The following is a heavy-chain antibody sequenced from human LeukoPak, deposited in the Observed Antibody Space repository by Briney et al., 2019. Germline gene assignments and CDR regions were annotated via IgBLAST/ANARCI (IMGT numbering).Heavy chain of an antibody. CDR1: GFTFSSYS. D-gene: IGHD3-10*01. J-gene: IGHJ3*02. V-gene: IGHV3-21*01. Sequence: GGSLRLSCTASGFTFSSYSINWVRQAPGKGLEWVSSISTSSSYIYYADSVKGRFTICRDNSKNTLHLQMHSLRAAATAVYSRPRDSPHSYYYGSGAPDAFAIWGPGTMVTVSS. CDR2: ISTSSSYI. CDR3: PRDSPHSYYYGSGAPDAFAI.